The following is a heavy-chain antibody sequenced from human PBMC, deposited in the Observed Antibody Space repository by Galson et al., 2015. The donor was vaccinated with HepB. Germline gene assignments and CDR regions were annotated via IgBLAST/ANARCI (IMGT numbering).Heavy chain of an antibody. Sequence: QVQLQESGPGLIQSSETLSLTCSVSGDSISSRNYYWGWIRQSPGKGLEWIGSFYYTGDTYYIPSLKSRVTISAVTSKNQVSLTLASVTAADTALYYCARHNGDNVHYAMDGWGQGTTVTVSS. CDR1: GDSISSRNYY. CDR3: ARHNGDNVHYAMDG. D-gene: IGHD2-8*01. CDR2: FYYTGDT. V-gene: IGHV4-39*01. J-gene: IGHJ6*02.